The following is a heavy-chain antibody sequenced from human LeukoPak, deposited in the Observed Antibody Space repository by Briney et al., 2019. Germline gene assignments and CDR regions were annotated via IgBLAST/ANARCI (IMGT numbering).Heavy chain of an antibody. Sequence: GEPLKISFKGSGSRFTSYWIGWVRQMPGKGLEWMGIIYPGDSDTRYSPSFQGQVTISADKSISTAYLQWSSLKASDTAMYYCARHDGDYPFDYWGQGTLVTVSS. CDR2: IYPGDSDT. CDR1: GSRFTSYW. CDR3: ARHDGDYPFDY. D-gene: IGHD4-17*01. V-gene: IGHV5-51*01. J-gene: IGHJ4*02.